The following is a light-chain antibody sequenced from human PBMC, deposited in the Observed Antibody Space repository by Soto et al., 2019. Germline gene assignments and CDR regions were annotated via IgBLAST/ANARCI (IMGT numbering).Light chain of an antibody. CDR2: EGG. J-gene: IGLJ2*01. Sequence: QSVLTQPASVSGSPGQSITISCTGTSSDVGNYNLVSWYQQYPGKAPKLMIYEGGKRPSGVSNRFSGSKSGNTASLTISGLQAEHEAGYYCCSFALRSTLIFGGGTKLTVL. CDR3: CSFALRSTLI. V-gene: IGLV2-23*01. CDR1: SSDVGNYNL.